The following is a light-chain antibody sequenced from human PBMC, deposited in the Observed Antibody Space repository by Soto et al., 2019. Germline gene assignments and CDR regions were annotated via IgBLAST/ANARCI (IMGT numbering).Light chain of an antibody. Sequence: ESVLTQSPATLSLTPGERATLSCRASQSVSSYLAWYQQKPGQAPRLLIYDASNRATGIPARFSGSGSGTDFTLTISSLEPEDFAVYYCQQRSNWPPIAFGQRSRLE. CDR3: QQRSNWPPIA. V-gene: IGKV3-11*01. CDR1: QSVSSY. CDR2: DAS. J-gene: IGKJ5*01.